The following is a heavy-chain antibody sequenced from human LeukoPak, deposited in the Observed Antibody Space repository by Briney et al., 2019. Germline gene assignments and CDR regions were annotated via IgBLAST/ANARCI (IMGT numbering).Heavy chain of an antibody. J-gene: IGHJ4*02. V-gene: IGHV3-23*01. D-gene: IGHD2-15*01. CDR2: ISGSGGST. CDR3: ARTLGYCSGGSCYGFDY. CDR1: GCTFSSYA. Sequence: GGSLRLSCAASGCTFSSYAMSWVRQAPGKGLEWVSAISGSGGSTDYADSVKGRFTISRDNSKNTLYLQMNSLRAEDTAVYYCARTLGYCSGGSCYGFDYWGQGTLVTVSS.